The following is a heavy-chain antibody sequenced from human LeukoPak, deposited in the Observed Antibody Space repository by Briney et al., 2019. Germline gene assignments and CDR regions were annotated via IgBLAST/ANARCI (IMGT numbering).Heavy chain of an antibody. CDR1: GSSFSDYQ. Sequence: PGGSLRLSCAASGSSFSDYQMSWIRQAPGKGLEWVAVIWYDGRNKYYAESVKGRFTISRDNSKNTLYLQMNSLRAEDTAVYYCARDRSVTTGGYYGMDVWGQGTTVTVSS. V-gene: IGHV3-33*08. CDR3: ARDRSVTTGGYYGMDV. D-gene: IGHD4-17*01. CDR2: IWYDGRNK. J-gene: IGHJ6*02.